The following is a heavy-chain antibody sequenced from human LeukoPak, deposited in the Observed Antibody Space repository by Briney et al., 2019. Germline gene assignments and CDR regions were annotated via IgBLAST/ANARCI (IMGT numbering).Heavy chain of an antibody. J-gene: IGHJ2*01. CDR3: AKVLDSSRYWYFDL. CDR2: ISGSGAYT. CDR1: GFTFTTYA. D-gene: IGHD6-6*01. Sequence: GGSLRLSCAASGFTFTTYAMSWVRQAPGKGLEWVSAISGSGAYTYHEDSVKGRFTISRDNSKNTLYLQMNSLRAEDTAVYYCAKVLDSSRYWYFDLWGRGTLVTVSS. V-gene: IGHV3-23*01.